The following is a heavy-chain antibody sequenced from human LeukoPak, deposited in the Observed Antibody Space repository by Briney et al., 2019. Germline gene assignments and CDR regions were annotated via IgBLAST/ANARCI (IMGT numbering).Heavy chain of an antibody. V-gene: IGHV3-23*01. CDR3: AKGRGNWNPPRDFDY. D-gene: IGHD1-20*01. Sequence: GGSLRLSCAASGFTFSSYAMSWVRQAPGKGLEWVSAISGSGGSTYYADSVKGRFTISRDNSKNTLYLQMNSLRAVDTAVYYCAKGRGNWNPPRDFDYWGQGTLVTVSS. CDR1: GFTFSSYA. CDR2: ISGSGGST. J-gene: IGHJ4*02.